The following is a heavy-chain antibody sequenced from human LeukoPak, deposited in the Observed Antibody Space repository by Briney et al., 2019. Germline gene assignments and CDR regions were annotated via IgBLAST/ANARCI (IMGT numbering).Heavy chain of an antibody. D-gene: IGHD5-18*01. CDR3: ARFRRSRYSCASRGAFDI. CDR2: IYTSGST. J-gene: IGHJ3*02. CDR1: GGSISNYY. V-gene: IGHV4-4*07. Sequence: PSETLSLTCTVSGGSISNYYWSWIRQPAGKGLEMIGHIYTSGSTNYNPSLKSRVTMSVDTSKNRFSLKLSSVTAADTAVYYCARFRRSRYSCASRGAFDIWGQGTMVTVSS.